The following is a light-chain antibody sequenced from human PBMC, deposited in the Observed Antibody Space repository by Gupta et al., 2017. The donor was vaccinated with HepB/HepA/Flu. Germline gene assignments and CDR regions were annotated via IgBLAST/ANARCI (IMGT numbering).Light chain of an antibody. CDR3: KQYLQTLFT. Sequence: DIVMTQSPLSLPVTPGEPASISCRASQSLLHSNGYNYLDWYLQKPGQSPQLLIYLGSNRASGVPDRFSGSGSGTDFTLKISRVEAEDVGVYYCKQYLQTLFTFGHGTKVDIK. V-gene: IGKV2-28*01. CDR1: QSLLHSNGYNY. J-gene: IGKJ3*01. CDR2: LGS.